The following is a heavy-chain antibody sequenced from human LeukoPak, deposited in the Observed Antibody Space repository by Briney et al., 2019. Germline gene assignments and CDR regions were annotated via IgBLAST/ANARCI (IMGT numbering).Heavy chain of an antibody. D-gene: IGHD2-15*01. J-gene: IGHJ6*03. CDR1: GAAITDYY. Sequence: SETLSLTCTVSGAAITDYYWSWIRQAPGKGLEFIGYIYNSEITNYNPSLTSRVTMSVDTSKNQFSLKLKSMTAADTAVYYCAKGGGSSFRGDYYYYYMDVCGKGTTVIVSS. V-gene: IGHV4-59*01. CDR2: IYNSEIT. CDR3: AKGGGSSFRGDYYYYYMDV.